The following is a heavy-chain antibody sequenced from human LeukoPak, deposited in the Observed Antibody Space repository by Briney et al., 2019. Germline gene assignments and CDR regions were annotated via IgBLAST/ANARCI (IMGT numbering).Heavy chain of an antibody. CDR2: IYYSGST. D-gene: IGHD2-15*01. CDR3: ARVASGVGYNWFDP. V-gene: IGHV4-31*02. CDR1: GGSISSGGYY. J-gene: IGHJ5*02. Sequence: PQTLSLTCTVSGGSISSGGYYWSWIRQHPGKGLEWIGYIYYSGSTYYNPSLKSRVTISVDTSKNQFSLKLSSVTAADTAMYYCARVASGVGYNWFDPWGQGTLVTVSS.